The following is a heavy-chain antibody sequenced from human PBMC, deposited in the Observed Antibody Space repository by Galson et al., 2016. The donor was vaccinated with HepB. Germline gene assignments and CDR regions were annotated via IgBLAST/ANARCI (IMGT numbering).Heavy chain of an antibody. CDR3: ARSCGATDCYLFDI. CDR2: IYHDGDT. J-gene: IGHJ4*02. D-gene: IGHD2-21*02. Sequence: SETLSLTCAASGYSISSGYRWGWIRQPPGKGLEWIANIYHDGDTYYDPSLKSRATASVDTSKNQFSLRLTSVTAADTAVYYCARSCGATDCYLFDIWGQGALVIVSS. CDR1: GYSISSGYR. V-gene: IGHV4-38-2*01.